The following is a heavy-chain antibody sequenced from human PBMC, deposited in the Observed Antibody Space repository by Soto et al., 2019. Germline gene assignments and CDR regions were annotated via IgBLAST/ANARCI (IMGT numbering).Heavy chain of an antibody. Sequence: QVQLVQSGAKVKKPGSSVKVSCKASGGTFSSYAISWVRQAPGQGLEWMGGIIPIFGTANYAQKFQGRVTITADESTSTAYMELSSLRSEDTAVYYCASQRRWAEVLAQFDYWGQGTLVTVSS. V-gene: IGHV1-69*01. CDR2: IIPIFGTA. CDR1: GGTFSSYA. J-gene: IGHJ4*02. CDR3: ASQRRWAEVLAQFDY.